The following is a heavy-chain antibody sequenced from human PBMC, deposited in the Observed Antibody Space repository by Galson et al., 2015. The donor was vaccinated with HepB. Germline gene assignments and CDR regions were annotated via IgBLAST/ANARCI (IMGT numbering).Heavy chain of an antibody. CDR1: GFTFSSFD. D-gene: IGHD5-24*01. V-gene: IGHV3-30-3*01. Sequence: SLRLSCAASGFTFSSFDLYWVRQAPAKGLEWVAFVSFDGNNKYYADSVKGRFTISRDNSKNTVFLQMNSLTAEDTSLYYCARGSNGYNWRYEPEYFDYWGQGTLVTVSS. CDR2: VSFDGNNK. J-gene: IGHJ4*02. CDR3: ARGSNGYNWRYEPEYFDY.